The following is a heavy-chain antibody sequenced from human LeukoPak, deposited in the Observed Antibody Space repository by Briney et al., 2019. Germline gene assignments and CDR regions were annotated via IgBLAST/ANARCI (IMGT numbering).Heavy chain of an antibody. CDR1: GYTFTGNY. CDR3: ARDRYGPGSGSTFDP. CDR2: VNPNNGGT. J-gene: IGHJ5*02. Sequence: GASVKVSCKASGYTFTGNYMHWVRQAPGQGLEWMGWVNPNNGGTNYAQKFQGRVTMTRETSISTAYMELSRLRSDDTAVYYCARDRYGPGSGSTFDPWGQGTLVTVSS. D-gene: IGHD3-10*01. V-gene: IGHV1-2*02.